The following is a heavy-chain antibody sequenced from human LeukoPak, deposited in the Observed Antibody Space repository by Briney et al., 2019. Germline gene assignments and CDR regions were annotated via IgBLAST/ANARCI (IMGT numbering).Heavy chain of an antibody. V-gene: IGHV3-23*01. CDR2: ITGSGGAT. CDR3: ARDDSSSWYGSDLDY. D-gene: IGHD6-13*01. Sequence: GGSLRLSCAASGFTFSTYAVNWVRQAPGKGLEWVSAITGSGGATYYADSVKGRFTVSRDNSKNTLYLQMNSLRAEDTAVYYCARDDSSSWYGSDLDYWGQGTLVTVSS. J-gene: IGHJ4*02. CDR1: GFTFSTYA.